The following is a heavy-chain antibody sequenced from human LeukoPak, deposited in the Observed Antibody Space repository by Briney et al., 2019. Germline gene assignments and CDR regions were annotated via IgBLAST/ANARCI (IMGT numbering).Heavy chain of an antibody. CDR3: AKDEWSASGSYFDY. CDR1: GFTFSNYA. D-gene: IGHD3-10*01. CDR2: MSGSGGST. J-gene: IGHJ4*02. V-gene: IGHV3-23*01. Sequence: SGGSLRLSCAAPGFTFSNYAMSWVRQAPGKGLEWVSSMSGSGGSTYYADSVKGRFTISRDNSKNTLYLQMNSLRAEDTAVYYCAKDEWSASGSYFDYWGQGTLVTVSS.